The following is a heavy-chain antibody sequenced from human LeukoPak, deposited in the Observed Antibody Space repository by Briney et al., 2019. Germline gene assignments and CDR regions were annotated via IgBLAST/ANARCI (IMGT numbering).Heavy chain of an antibody. CDR2: IYYSGST. CDR3: ARGTNLDY. Sequence: PPQTLSLTPTVSGVALRRYYWSSIRQPPGKGLEWIGYIYYSGSTHYNPSLKSRVAISVDTSKNQFSRKLNAVTAAETAVYYWARGTNLDYWGQGTLVTVSS. D-gene: IGHD1-14*01. J-gene: IGHJ4*02. CDR1: GVALRRYY. V-gene: IGHV4-59*12.